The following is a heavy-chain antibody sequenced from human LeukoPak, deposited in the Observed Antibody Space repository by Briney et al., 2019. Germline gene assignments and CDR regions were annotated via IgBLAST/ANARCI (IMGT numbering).Heavy chain of an antibody. CDR2: IYHSGST. CDR3: ASELVDEYFQH. Sequence: PSETLSLTCTVSGYSISSGYYWGWIRQPPGQGLEWIGSIYHSGSTYYNPSLKSRVTIPVDTSKNQFSLKLSSVTAADTAVYYCASELVDEYFQHWGQGTLVTVSS. CDR1: GYSISSGYY. J-gene: IGHJ1*01. D-gene: IGHD1-26*01. V-gene: IGHV4-38-2*02.